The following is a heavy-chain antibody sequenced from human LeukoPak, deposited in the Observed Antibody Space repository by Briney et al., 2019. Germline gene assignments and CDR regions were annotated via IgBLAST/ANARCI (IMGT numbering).Heavy chain of an antibody. V-gene: IGHV3-73*01. D-gene: IGHD6-13*01. J-gene: IGHJ4*02. CDR3: TRLVIAAAGTTTIDY. Sequence: GGSLRLSCAASGFTFSGSAMHWVRQASGKGLEWVGRIRSKANSYATAYAASVKGSFTISRDDSKNTAYLQMNSLKTEDTAVYYCTRLVIAAAGTTTIDYWGQGTLVTVSS. CDR2: IRSKANSYAT. CDR1: GFTFSGSA.